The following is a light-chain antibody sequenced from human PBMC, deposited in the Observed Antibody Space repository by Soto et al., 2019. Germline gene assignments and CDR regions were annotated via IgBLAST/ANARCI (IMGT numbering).Light chain of an antibody. CDR1: SSNIGSNT. V-gene: IGLV1-44*01. CDR3: APWDDSRNGLYV. CDR2: SNN. J-gene: IGLJ1*01. Sequence: QSVLTQPPSASGTPGQRVTISCSGSSSNIGSNTVNWYQRLPGTAPKLLIYSNNQRPSGVPDRFSGSKSGTSASLAISGLQSEDEADYYCAPWDDSRNGLYVFGTGTKVTVL.